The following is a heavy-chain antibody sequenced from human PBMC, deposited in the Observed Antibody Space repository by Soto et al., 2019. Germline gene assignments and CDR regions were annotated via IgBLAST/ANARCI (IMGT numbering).Heavy chain of an antibody. J-gene: IGHJ4*02. D-gene: IGHD6-19*01. Sequence: QVQLVQSGAEVKKPGSSVKVSCKASGGTFSSYSISWVRQAPGQGLEWMGRIIPILGIANYAQKLQGRVTITEDKSTSTADMELSSLRSEDTAVYYCARGAAGIAVAGRSYDFDYWGQGTLVTVSS. V-gene: IGHV1-69*02. CDR1: GGTFSSYS. CDR2: IIPILGIA. CDR3: ARGAAGIAVAGRSYDFDY.